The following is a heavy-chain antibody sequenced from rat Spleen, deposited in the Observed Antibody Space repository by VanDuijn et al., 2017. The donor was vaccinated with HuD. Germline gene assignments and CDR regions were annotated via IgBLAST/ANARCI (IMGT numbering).Heavy chain of an antibody. CDR3: TRDRGGMRY. J-gene: IGHJ2*01. Sequence: EVQLVESGGGLVQPGRSLKLSCAASGFTFSDYYMAWVRQAPKQGLEWVASITNTGGSTYYPDSVKGRFTISRDNAKSTLYLQMNSLRSEDTATYYCTRDRGGMRYWGQGVMVTVSS. D-gene: IGHD1-7*01. CDR1: GFTFSDYY. CDR2: ITNTGGST. V-gene: IGHV5-20*01.